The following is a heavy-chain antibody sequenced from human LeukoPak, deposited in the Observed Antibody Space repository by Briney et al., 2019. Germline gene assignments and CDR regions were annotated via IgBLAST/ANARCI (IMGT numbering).Heavy chain of an antibody. D-gene: IGHD3-10*01. CDR2: IYTSGST. CDR1: GGSISSGSYY. V-gene: IGHV4-61*02. CDR3: ARAGLLWFGRAFDI. J-gene: IGHJ3*02. Sequence: SETLSLTCTVSGGSISSGSYYRSWIRQPAGKGLEWIGRIYTSGSTNYNPSLKSRVTISVDTSKNQFSLKLSSVTAADTAVYYCARAGLLWFGRAFDIWGQGAMVTVSS.